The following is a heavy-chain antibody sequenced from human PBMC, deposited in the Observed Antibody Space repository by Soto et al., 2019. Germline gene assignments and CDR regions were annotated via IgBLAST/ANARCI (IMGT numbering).Heavy chain of an antibody. Sequence: PGWSLRLSCVASRLTFSNYGMHWVRQAPGKGLEWVAVISYESISTVYRDSVRGRFTISRDNSKNTLYLQMNSLRAEDTAVYYCAKDRVDTAMAHFDYWGQGTLVTVSS. CDR1: RLTFSNYG. V-gene: IGHV3-30*18. CDR2: ISYESIST. CDR3: AKDRVDTAMAHFDY. J-gene: IGHJ4*02. D-gene: IGHD5-18*01.